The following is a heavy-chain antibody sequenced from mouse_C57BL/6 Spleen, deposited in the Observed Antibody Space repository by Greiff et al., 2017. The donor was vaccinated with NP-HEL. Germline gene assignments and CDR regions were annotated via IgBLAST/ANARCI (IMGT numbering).Heavy chain of an antibody. V-gene: IGHV1-19*01. J-gene: IGHJ3*01. CDR3: ARSLITTGVASPTWFAY. D-gene: IGHD1-1*01. CDR1: GYTFTDYY. Sequence: EVQLQQSGPVLVKPGASVKMSCKASGYTFTDYYMNWVKQSHGKSLEWIGVINPYNGGTSYNQKFKGKATLTVDKSSSTAYMELNSLTSEDSAVYCCARSLITTGVASPTWFAYWGQGTLVTVSA. CDR2: INPYNGGT.